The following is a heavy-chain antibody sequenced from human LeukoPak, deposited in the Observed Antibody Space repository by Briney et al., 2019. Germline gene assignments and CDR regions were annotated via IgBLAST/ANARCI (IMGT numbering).Heavy chain of an antibody. CDR1: GFTFRTYG. CDR3: TKDSGPRNYVGFDP. J-gene: IGHJ5*02. Sequence: PGRSLSLSCVASGFTFRTYGMHWVRQAPGKGLEWVAGISYDGLNEYYVDSLKGRFTISRDTSKNTLYLQMKSLRTEDTAVYYCTKDSGPRNYVGFDPWGQGTLVAVSS. V-gene: IGHV3-30*18. CDR2: ISYDGLNE. D-gene: IGHD4-11*01.